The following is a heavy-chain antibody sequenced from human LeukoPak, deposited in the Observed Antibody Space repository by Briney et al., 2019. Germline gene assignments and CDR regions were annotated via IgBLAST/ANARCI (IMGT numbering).Heavy chain of an antibody. CDR1: GTSISTSGMC. J-gene: IGHJ4*02. CDR2: IDWVDDK. Sequence: SGPALVKAPATLTPTVVLSGTSISTSGMCVSWIRQPPGKALEWLARIDWVDDKYYSTSLKTRLTISKDTSKNQVVLTMTNMLFVDTASYSWISIIEEADFDYGGQGTLVTVSS. CDR3: ISIIEEADFDY. V-gene: IGHV2-70*11. D-gene: IGHD2/OR15-2a*01.